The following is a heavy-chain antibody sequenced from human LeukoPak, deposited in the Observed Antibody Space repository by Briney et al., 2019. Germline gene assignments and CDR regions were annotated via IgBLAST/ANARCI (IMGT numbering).Heavy chain of an antibody. J-gene: IGHJ4*02. CDR2: MNPNSGNT. CDR3: ARDSRFGVVGVTSGVDY. D-gene: IGHD1-26*01. Sequence: ASVKVSCKASGYTFTSCDINWVRQATGQGLEWIGWMNPNSGNTGYGQSFQGRVTMTRDNSISTAYMELSSLGSEDTAVYYCARDSRFGVVGVTSGVDYWGQGTLVTVSS. CDR1: GYTFTSCD. V-gene: IGHV1-8*01.